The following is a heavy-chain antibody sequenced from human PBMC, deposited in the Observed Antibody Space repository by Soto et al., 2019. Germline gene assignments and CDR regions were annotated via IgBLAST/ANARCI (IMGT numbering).Heavy chain of an antibody. Sequence: GGSLRLSCAASGFTFSSYAMHWVRQAPGKGLEWVAVISYDGSNKYYADSVKGRFTISRDNSKNTLYLQMNSLRAEDTAVYYCARSQTGDLSGVDYWGQGTLVTVSS. CDR1: GFTFSSYA. CDR2: ISYDGSNK. V-gene: IGHV3-30-3*01. D-gene: IGHD7-27*01. J-gene: IGHJ4*02. CDR3: ARSQTGDLSGVDY.